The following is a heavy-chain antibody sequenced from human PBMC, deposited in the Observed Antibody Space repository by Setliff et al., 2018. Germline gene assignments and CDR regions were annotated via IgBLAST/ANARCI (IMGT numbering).Heavy chain of an antibody. Sequence: ASVKVSCKASGGTFSSYAISWVRQAPGKGLEWMGGFDPEDGETIYAQKFQGRVTMTEDTSTDTAYMELSSLRSEDTAVYYCATSYSGSYYGYWGQGTLVTVSS. CDR1: GGTFSSYA. J-gene: IGHJ4*02. CDR2: FDPEDGET. D-gene: IGHD1-26*01. V-gene: IGHV1-24*01. CDR3: ATSYSGSYYGY.